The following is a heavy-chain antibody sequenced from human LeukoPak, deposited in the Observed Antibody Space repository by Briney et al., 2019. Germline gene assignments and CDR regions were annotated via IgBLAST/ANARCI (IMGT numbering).Heavy chain of an antibody. V-gene: IGHV3-23*01. CDR3: AKSPYYDSSALFDY. Sequence: PGGSLRLSCAASGFTFSSYAMSWVRQAPGKGLEWVSAISGSGGSTYYADSVKGRFTIPRDNSKNTLYLQTNSLRAEDTAVYYCAKSPYYDSSALFDYWGQGTLVTVSS. D-gene: IGHD3-22*01. J-gene: IGHJ4*02. CDR2: ISGSGGST. CDR1: GFTFSSYA.